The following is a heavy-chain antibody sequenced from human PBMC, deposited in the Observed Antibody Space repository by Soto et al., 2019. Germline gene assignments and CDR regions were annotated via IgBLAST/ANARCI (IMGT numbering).Heavy chain of an antibody. D-gene: IGHD1-1*01. Sequence: ASVKVSCKASGGTFSSYAISWVRQAPGQGLEWMGKIIPSVGSTNYAQKFQGRVTMTRDTSTSTAYMELSSLRSEDTAVYYCARAISLEVAFDIWGQGTMVTVSS. CDR1: GGTFSSYA. CDR2: IIPSVGST. V-gene: IGHV1-69*04. J-gene: IGHJ3*02. CDR3: ARAISLEVAFDI.